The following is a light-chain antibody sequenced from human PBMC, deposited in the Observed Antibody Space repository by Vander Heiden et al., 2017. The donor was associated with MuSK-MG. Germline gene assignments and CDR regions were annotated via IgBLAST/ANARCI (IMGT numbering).Light chain of an antibody. J-gene: IGLJ3*02. CDR3: CSYAGSYTRV. CDR2: DVN. V-gene: IGLV2-11*01. CDR1: SGDVGGYNY. Sequence: QSALTQPRSVAGGPGQAATFSCTGTSGDVGGYNYVSCYQQPPRKPPILMFYDVNRRPAGLPRRFSASTSGNTASLTISGQPAEDAADYYYCSYAGSYTRVFGGGTKLTVL.